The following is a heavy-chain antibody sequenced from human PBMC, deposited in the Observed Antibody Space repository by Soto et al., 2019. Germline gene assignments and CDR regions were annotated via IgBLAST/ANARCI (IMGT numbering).Heavy chain of an antibody. J-gene: IGHJ4*02. V-gene: IGHV4-31*03. CDR1: RGSINSGGYF. CDR3: ARGRTYYDS. Sequence: KASETLSLTCTFSRGSINSGGYFWSWIRHHPGKGLEWIGSIFYSGIHYYNPSLKSRCSMSVDTSKGQLSLRLRFATAADTAVYYCARGRTYYDSWAQGTLVTVSS. D-gene: IGHD3-10*01. CDR2: IFYSGIH.